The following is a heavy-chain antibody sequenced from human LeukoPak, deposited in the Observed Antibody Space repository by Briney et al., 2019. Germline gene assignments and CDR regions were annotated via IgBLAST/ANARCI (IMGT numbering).Heavy chain of an antibody. CDR3: VFVTDHRQNFKTPRYYYYMDV. J-gene: IGHJ6*03. Sequence: SETLSLTCTVSGGSISSSSYYWGWIRQPPGKGLEWIGSIYYSGSTYYNPSLKSRVTISVDTSKNQFSLKLSSVTAADTAVYYCVFVTDHRQNFKTPRYYYYMDVWGKGTTVTVSS. CDR1: GGSISSSSYY. CDR2: IYYSGST. V-gene: IGHV4-39*01. D-gene: IGHD1-14*01.